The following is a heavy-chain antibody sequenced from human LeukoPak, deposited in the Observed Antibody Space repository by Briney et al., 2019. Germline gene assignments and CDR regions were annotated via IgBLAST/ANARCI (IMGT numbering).Heavy chain of an antibody. CDR2: ISSSGSTT. Sequence: PGGSLRLSCAASGFTFSDYYMSWIRQAPGKGLEWVSYISSSGSTTYYADSVKGRFTISRDNAKNSLYLQMNSLRAEDTAVYYCARDLGAKRFLEWLSTEPTFDYWGQGTLVTVSS. J-gene: IGHJ4*02. D-gene: IGHD3-3*01. V-gene: IGHV3-11*04. CDR1: GFTFSDYY. CDR3: ARDLGAKRFLEWLSTEPTFDY.